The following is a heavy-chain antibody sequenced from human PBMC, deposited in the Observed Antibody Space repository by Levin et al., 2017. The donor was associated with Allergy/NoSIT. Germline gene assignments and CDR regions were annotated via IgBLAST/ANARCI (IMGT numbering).Heavy chain of an antibody. CDR3: ARGQYCSGGSCYYFDY. J-gene: IGHJ4*02. V-gene: IGHV1-69*04. Sequence: SVKVSCKASGGTFSSYAISWVRQAPGQGLEWMGRIIPILGIANYAQKFQGRVTITADKSTSTAYMELSSLRSEDTAVYYCARGQYCSGGSCYYFDYWGQGTLVTVSS. CDR2: IIPILGIA. D-gene: IGHD2-15*01. CDR1: GGTFSSYA.